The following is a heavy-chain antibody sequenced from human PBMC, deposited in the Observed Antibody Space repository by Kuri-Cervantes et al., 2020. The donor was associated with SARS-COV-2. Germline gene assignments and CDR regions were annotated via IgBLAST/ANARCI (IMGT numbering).Heavy chain of an antibody. J-gene: IGHJ3*02. CDR2: IYYSGST. CDR1: GGSISSYY. V-gene: IGHV4-59*01. CDR3: GRHQDSGSYYGAFDI. Sequence: ESLKISCTVSGGSISSYYWSWIRQPPGKGLAWIGYIYYSGSTNYNPSLKSRVTISVDTSKNQFSLKLSSVTAADTAVYYCGRHQDSGSYYGAFDIWGQGTMVTVSS. D-gene: IGHD1-26*01.